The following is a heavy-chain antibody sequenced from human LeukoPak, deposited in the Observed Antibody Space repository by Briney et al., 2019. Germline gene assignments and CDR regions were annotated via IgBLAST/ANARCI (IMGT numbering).Heavy chain of an antibody. J-gene: IGHJ4*02. CDR1: GFTFGDYA. D-gene: IGHD2/OR15-2a*01. CDR3: TRDVIVAASVYFDY. Sequence: PGGSLRLSCTVSGFTFGDYAMSWLRQAPGKGLVWLGLIRSKAYGGTTDYTASMKGRLTISRDDSNSIAYLQMNSLKTEDTAVYYCTRDVIVAASVYFDYWGQGTLVTVSS. CDR2: IRSKAYGGTT. V-gene: IGHV3-49*01.